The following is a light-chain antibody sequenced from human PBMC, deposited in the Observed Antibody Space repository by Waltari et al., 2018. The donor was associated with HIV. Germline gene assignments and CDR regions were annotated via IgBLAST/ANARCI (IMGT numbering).Light chain of an antibody. Sequence: HSLLTQPPSVSAAPPQRVTISCTGSSSNIGAGYDVLWYQKYPGTAPKLLIFQNINRPSGVPDRFSSSKSVTSASLFIAGLQAEDEADYYCQSYDRRLMWVFGGGTSLTV. CDR3: QSYDRRLMWV. V-gene: IGLV1-40*01. J-gene: IGLJ2*01. CDR1: SSNIGAGYD. CDR2: QNI.